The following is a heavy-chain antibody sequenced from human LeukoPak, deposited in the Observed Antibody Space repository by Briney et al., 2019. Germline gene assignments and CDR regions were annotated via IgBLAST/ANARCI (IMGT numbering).Heavy chain of an antibody. J-gene: IGHJ6*03. V-gene: IGHV4-39*01. CDR2: IYYSGST. Sequence: SETLSLTCTVSGGSISSSSYYWGWIRQPPGEGLEWIGSIYYSGSTYYNPSLKSRVTISVDTSKNQFSLKLSSVTAADTAVYYCARRPVAPGLGGYYYYYYMDVWGKGTTVTVSS. CDR3: ARRPVAPGLGGYYYYYYMDV. D-gene: IGHD4-23*01. CDR1: GGSISSSSYY.